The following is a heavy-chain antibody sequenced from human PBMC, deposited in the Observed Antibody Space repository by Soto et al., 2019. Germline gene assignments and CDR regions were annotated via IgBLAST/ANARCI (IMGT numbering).Heavy chain of an antibody. CDR3: ARERSSGWYVDY. D-gene: IGHD6-19*01. J-gene: IGHJ4*02. Sequence: QVQLVQSGAEVKKPGASVKVSCKASGYTFTSYDVNWVRQATGQGLEWMGWMNPNSGNTGYAQKFQGRVTMTRNSSISTAYMELSSLRSEDTAVYYCARERSSGWYVDYWGQGTLVTVSS. CDR2: MNPNSGNT. CDR1: GYTFTSYD. V-gene: IGHV1-8*01.